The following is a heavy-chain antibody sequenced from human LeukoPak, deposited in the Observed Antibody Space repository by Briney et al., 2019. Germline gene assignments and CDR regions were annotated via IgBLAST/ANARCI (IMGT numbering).Heavy chain of an antibody. Sequence: SETLSLTCTVVGGSITSDYWSWIRQPAGKGLEWIGRIFASGSTAYNPSLKSRVTMSLDTSKNQFFLKLSSVTAADTAAYFCSRGGANDLWGQGTLVTVSS. J-gene: IGHJ5*02. CDR2: IFASGST. CDR3: SRGGANDL. V-gene: IGHV4-4*07. CDR1: GGSITSDY. D-gene: IGHD4/OR15-4a*01.